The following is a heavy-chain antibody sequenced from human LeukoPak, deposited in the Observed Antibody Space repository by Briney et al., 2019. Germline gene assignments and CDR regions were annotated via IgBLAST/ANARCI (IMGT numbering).Heavy chain of an antibody. CDR2: ISGDGGST. CDR1: GFTFYDYA. CDR3: AKDSFGTGSYLVY. J-gene: IGHJ4*02. D-gene: IGHD3-10*01. V-gene: IGHV3-43*02. Sequence: PGGSLSPSRAASGFTFYDYAIDWVRQAPGKGLEWVSLISGDGGSTYYADSVKGRFTISRDNSKKSLYLQMNSLRTEDTAFYYCAKDSFGTGSYLVYWAERPLVTVSS.